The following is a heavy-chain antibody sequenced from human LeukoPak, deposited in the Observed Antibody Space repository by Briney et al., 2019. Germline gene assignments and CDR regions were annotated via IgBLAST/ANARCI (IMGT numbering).Heavy chain of an antibody. J-gene: IGHJ4*02. CDR3: AKTTRDLDIIFDY. V-gene: IGHV3-23*01. Sequence: PGGSLRLSCAASGFIFSSYVMSWVRQAPGKGLEWVSGLTGSGDSTYYADSVKGRFTISRDNSKNTLYLQMNSLRAEDTAVYYCAKTTRDLDIIFDYWGQGTLVTASS. CDR2: LTGSGDST. CDR1: GFIFSSYV. D-gene: IGHD3/OR15-3a*01.